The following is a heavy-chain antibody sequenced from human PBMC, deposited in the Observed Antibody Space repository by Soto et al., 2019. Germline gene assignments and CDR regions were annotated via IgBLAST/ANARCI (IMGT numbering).Heavy chain of an antibody. CDR1: GGSISSYY. CDR3: ARRIGYGSGSYYNIRYYYYMDV. Sequence: PSETLSLTCTVSGGSISSYYWSWIRQPPGKGLEWIGYIYYSGSTNYKPSLKSRVNIKVDTSKNQFSLKLNYVTAADTAVYYCARRIGYGSGSYYNIRYYYYMDVWGKGTTVTVSS. D-gene: IGHD3-10*01. CDR2: IYYSGST. J-gene: IGHJ6*03. V-gene: IGHV4-59*08.